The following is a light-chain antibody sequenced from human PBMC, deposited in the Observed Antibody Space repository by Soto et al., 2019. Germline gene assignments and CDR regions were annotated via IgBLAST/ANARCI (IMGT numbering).Light chain of an antibody. V-gene: IGKV1-9*01. J-gene: IGKJ3*01. CDR1: QGINTF. CDR2: GAS. CDR3: HYLTTCPL. Sequence: DIQLTQSPSFLSASVGDRVTITCRASQGINTFLAWYQQRPGTAPKFLIYGASTLQRGVPSRFSGSGSGTEFTLTISSLQPEDFATYYCHYLTTCPLFGPGTKVDIK.